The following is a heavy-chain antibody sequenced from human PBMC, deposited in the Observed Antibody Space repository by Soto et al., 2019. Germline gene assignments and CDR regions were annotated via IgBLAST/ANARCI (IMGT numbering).Heavy chain of an antibody. CDR1: GYTFTCYG. J-gene: IGHJ4*01. Sequence: GASAKVACNASGYTFTCYGIGWVRQAPGQGLEWMGWISAYNGNTNYAQKLQGRVTMTTDTSTSTAYMELRSLRSDDKDVYYCARAERYRWVFYIDYWGQGYLIAV. CDR3: ARAERYRWVFYIDY. CDR2: ISAYNGNT. D-gene: IGHD3-16*02. V-gene: IGHV1-18*01.